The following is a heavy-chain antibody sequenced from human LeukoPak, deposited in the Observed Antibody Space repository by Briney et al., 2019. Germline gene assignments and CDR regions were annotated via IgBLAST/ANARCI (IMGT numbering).Heavy chain of an antibody. CDR1: GGSISSSSYY. J-gene: IGHJ2*01. CDR3: ALGYTTGWYYFDL. V-gene: IGHV4-39*01. D-gene: IGHD6-19*01. CDR2: IYYSGST. Sequence: SETLSLTCTASGGSISSSSYYWGWIRQPPGKGLEWIGSIYYSGSTYYNPSLKSRVTISVDTSKNQFSLKLSSVTAADTAVYYCALGYTTGWYYFDLWGRGTLVTVSS.